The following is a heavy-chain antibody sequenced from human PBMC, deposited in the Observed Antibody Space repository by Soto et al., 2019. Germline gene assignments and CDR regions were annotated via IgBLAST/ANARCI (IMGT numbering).Heavy chain of an antibody. CDR3: AFEI. Sequence: PGGSLRLSCAASGFTVSSNYMSWVRQAPGKGLEWVSGNIGSGGSTYYADSVKGRFSISRDYSKNSLCLQVCVWAGTGTVSLCDAFEIWGQGTMVTVSS. D-gene: IGHD1-1*01. CDR2: NIGSGGST. V-gene: IGHV3-23*01. CDR1: GFTVSSNY. J-gene: IGHJ3*02.